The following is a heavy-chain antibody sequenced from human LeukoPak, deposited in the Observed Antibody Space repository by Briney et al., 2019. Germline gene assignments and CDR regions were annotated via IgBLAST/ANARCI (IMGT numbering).Heavy chain of an antibody. D-gene: IGHD1-14*01. CDR3: ARQTGGRFDP. CDR1: GGSISSYY. V-gene: IGHV4-59*01. J-gene: IGHJ5*02. CDR2: IYHSGST. Sequence: SETLSLTCTVSGGSISSYYWSWIRQPPGKGLEWIGYIYHSGSTNYNPSLKSRVTISVDTSKNQFSLKLNSVTAADTAVYYCARQTGGRFDPWGQGTLVTVSS.